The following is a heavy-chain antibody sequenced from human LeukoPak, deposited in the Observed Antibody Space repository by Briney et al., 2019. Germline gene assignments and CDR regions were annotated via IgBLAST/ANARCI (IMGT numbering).Heavy chain of an antibody. CDR3: ARPDFWAGMDV. CDR1: GGSFSGYY. Sequence: PSETLSLTCAVYGGSFSGYYWSWIRQPPGKGLEWIGEINHSGSTNYNPSLKSRVTISVDMSKNQFSLKLSSVTAADTAVYYCARPDFWAGMDVWGQGTTVTVSS. D-gene: IGHD3-3*01. V-gene: IGHV4-34*01. CDR2: INHSGST. J-gene: IGHJ6*02.